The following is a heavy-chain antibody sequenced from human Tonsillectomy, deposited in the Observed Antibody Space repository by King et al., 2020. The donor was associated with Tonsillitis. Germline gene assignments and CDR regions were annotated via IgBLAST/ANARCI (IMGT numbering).Heavy chain of an antibody. V-gene: IGHV1-8*01. D-gene: IGHD4-11*01. J-gene: IGHJ6*04. CDR1: GYTFTTYD. Sequence: QLVQSGAEVKEPGASVRISCTASGYTFTTYDFNWVRQATGQGLEWMGWMNPDSDAPGYAPKFQGRVAMTRDTSRGTAYRELRSLTSDDTGIYFCARKVNGLAVWGEGTAVTVPS. CDR2: MNPDSDAP. CDR3: ARKVNGLAV.